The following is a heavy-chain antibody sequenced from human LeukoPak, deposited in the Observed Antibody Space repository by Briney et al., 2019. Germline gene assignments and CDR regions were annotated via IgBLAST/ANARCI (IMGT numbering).Heavy chain of an antibody. CDR3: ARDWMTMAWPIYYVEF. D-gene: IGHD3-10*02. CDR2: ISYDGSNK. J-gene: IGHJ4*02. Sequence: GRSLRLSCAASGFTFSSYGMHWVRQAPGKGLEWVAVISYDGSNKYYADSVKGRFTISRDNSKNTVWLQMDSLRAEDTAVYYCARDWMTMAWPIYYVEFWGQGTLVTVYS. CDR1: GFTFSSYG. V-gene: IGHV3-30*03.